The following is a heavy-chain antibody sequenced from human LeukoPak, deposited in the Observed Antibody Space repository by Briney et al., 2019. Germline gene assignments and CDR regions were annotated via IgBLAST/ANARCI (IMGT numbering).Heavy chain of an antibody. CDR1: GFTFSSYA. CDR2: ISGSGSST. J-gene: IGHJ4*02. D-gene: IGHD3-22*01. Sequence: GGSLRLSCAASGFTFSSYAMSWVRQAPGKGLEWVSVISGSGSSTNYADSVKGRFTISRDNSKNTLYLQMNSLRAEDTAVYYCAKVGGGGGYYYDYWGQGTLVTVSS. CDR3: AKVGGGGGYYYDY. V-gene: IGHV3-23*01.